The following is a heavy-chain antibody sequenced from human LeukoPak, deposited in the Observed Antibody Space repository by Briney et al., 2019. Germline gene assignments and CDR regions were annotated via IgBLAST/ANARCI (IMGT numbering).Heavy chain of an antibody. V-gene: IGHV1-2*02. J-gene: IGHJ4*02. Sequence: GASVKVSCKASGYTFTGYYMHWVRQAPGQGLEWMGWVNPNSGGTNYAQKFQGRVTMTRDTSISTAYMELSRLRSDDTAVYYCARLHILVLYGDYVEYWGQGTLVTVSS. CDR3: ARLHILVLYGDYVEY. D-gene: IGHD4-17*01. CDR1: GYTFTGYY. CDR2: VNPNSGGT.